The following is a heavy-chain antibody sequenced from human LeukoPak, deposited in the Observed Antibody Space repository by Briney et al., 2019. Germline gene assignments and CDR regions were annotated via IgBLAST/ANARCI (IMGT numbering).Heavy chain of an antibody. CDR2: MNPNSGNT. V-gene: IGHV1-8*02. CDR1: GYTFTGYY. Sequence: ASVKVSCKASGYTFTGYYMHWVRQAPGQGLEWMGWMNPNSGNTGYAQKFQGRVTMTRNTSISTAYMELSSLRSEDTAVYYCARGPRYCSGGSCYQPFQHWGQGTLVTVSS. D-gene: IGHD2-15*01. CDR3: ARGPRYCSGGSCYQPFQH. J-gene: IGHJ1*01.